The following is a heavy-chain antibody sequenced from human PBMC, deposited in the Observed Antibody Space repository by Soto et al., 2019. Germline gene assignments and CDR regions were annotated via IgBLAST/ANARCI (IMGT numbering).Heavy chain of an antibody. CDR2: IKQDGSEK. CDR3: ARFVWLGN. Sequence: EVQLVESGGGLVQPGGSLSLSCAASGFTFSSDSMSWVRQAPGKGLEWVANIKQDGSEKQYVDSVKGRFTISRDNARTSLYLQMNSLRAEDTAVYYCARFVWLGNWGQGTLVTVSS. J-gene: IGHJ1*01. V-gene: IGHV3-7*01. D-gene: IGHD2-8*01. CDR1: GFTFSSDS.